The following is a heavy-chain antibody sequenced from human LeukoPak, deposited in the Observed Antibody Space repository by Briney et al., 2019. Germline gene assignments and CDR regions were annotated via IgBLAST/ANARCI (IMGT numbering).Heavy chain of an antibody. CDR3: ARQISVAGTGSDY. Sequence: GESLQISCKGSGYSFTSYWIGWVRQMPGKGLEWMGIIYPGDSDTRYSPSFQGQVTISADKSISTAYLQWSSLKASDTAMYYCARQISVAGTGSDYWGQGTLVTVSS. J-gene: IGHJ4*02. CDR2: IYPGDSDT. V-gene: IGHV5-51*01. CDR1: GYSFTSYW. D-gene: IGHD6-19*01.